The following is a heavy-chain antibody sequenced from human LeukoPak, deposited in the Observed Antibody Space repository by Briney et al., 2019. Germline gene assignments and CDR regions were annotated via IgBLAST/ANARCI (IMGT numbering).Heavy chain of an antibody. D-gene: IGHD2-15*01. J-gene: IGHJ4*02. Sequence: GGSLRLSCAVSGFTFSSNAMGWVRQAPGKGLEWVSGISGSGGSTYYADSVKGRFTISRDNSKNTLYLQMNSLRVEDTAVYYCAKDRGRTWVQVANWGQGTLVTVSS. CDR2: ISGSGGST. V-gene: IGHV3-23*01. CDR3: AKDRGRTWVQVAN. CDR1: GFTFSSNA.